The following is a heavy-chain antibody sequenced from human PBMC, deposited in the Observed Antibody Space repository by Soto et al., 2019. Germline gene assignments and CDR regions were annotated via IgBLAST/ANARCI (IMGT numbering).Heavy chain of an antibody. V-gene: IGHV3-30-3*01. CDR1: GFTFSSYA. J-gene: IGHJ5*02. Sequence: QVQLVESGGGVVQPGRSLRLSCAASGFTFSSYAMHWVRQAPGKGLEWVAVISYDGSNKYYADSVKGRFTISRDNSKNTLYLQMNSLRAEDTAVYYCARDEGESGRYYDGVHNNWFDPWGQGTLVTVSS. D-gene: IGHD1-26*01. CDR3: ARDEGESGRYYDGVHNNWFDP. CDR2: ISYDGSNK.